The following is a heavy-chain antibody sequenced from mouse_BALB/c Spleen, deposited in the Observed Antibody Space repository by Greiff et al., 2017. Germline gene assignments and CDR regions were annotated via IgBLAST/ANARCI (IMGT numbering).Heavy chain of an antibody. Sequence: VKLQESGAELMKPGASVKISCKATGYTFSSYWIEWVKQRPGHGLEWIGEILPGSGSTNYNEKFKGKATFTADTSSNTAYMQLSSLTSEDSAVYYCARRDGNYDYFDYWGQGTTLTVSS. D-gene: IGHD2-1*01. CDR1: GYTFSSYW. J-gene: IGHJ2*01. CDR2: ILPGSGST. CDR3: ARRDGNYDYFDY. V-gene: IGHV1-9*01.